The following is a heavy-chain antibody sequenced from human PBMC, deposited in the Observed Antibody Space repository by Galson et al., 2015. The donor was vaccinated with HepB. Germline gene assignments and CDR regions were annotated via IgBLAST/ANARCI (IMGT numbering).Heavy chain of an antibody. Sequence: SLRLSCAASGFTFSSYWMSWVRQAPGKGLEWVANIKQDGSEKYYVDSVKGRFTISRDNSKNTLYLQMNSLRAEDTAVYYCASSWFGELFAFDIWGQGTMVTVSS. J-gene: IGHJ3*02. CDR2: IKQDGSEK. V-gene: IGHV3-7*03. CDR1: GFTFSSYW. D-gene: IGHD3-10*01. CDR3: ASSWFGELFAFDI.